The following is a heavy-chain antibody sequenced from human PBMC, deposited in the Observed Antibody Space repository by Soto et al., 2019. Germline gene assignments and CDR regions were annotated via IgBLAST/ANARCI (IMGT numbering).Heavy chain of an antibody. CDR2: INPYSGGA. J-gene: IGHJ5*02. D-gene: IGHD3-10*01. CDR3: ARVIRGAYYNSPLDT. Sequence: ASVKVSCKASGYTFTGYFMHWVRQAPGQGLEWMGWINPYSGGADYAQSFQGRVTMTRDTSISTVYMELSRLRFDDTAVYYCARVIRGAYYNSPLDTWGQGTVVTV. CDR1: GYTFTGYF. V-gene: IGHV1-2*02.